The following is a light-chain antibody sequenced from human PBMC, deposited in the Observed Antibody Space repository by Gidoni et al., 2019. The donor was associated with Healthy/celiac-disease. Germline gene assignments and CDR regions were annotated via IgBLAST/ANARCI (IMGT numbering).Light chain of an antibody. J-gene: IGKJ5*01. CDR1: QSVSSY. V-gene: IGKV3-11*01. CDR2: YAS. Sequence: EIVFTQSPATLSLSPGERATLSCRASQSVSSYLAWYQQKPGQAPRLLIYYASNRATGIPARFSGSGSGTDFTLTISSLEPEDFAVYYCQQRSNWPPITFGQGTRLEIK. CDR3: QQRSNWPPIT.